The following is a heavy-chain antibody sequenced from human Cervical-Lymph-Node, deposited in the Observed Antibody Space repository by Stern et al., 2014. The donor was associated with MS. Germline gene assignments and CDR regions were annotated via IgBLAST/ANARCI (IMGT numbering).Heavy chain of an antibody. Sequence: VQLVQSGAEVKKPGESLKISCKGSGYSFTANWIACVRQIPGQVLEWMGIIYPGDSDTRYSPSYQGQVTISADKSISTAYLQWSSLKASDTAMYYCARDYGDYAFDYWGQGTLVTVSS. CDR3: ARDYGDYAFDY. J-gene: IGHJ4*02. V-gene: IGHV5-51*01. D-gene: IGHD4-17*01. CDR1: GYSFTANW. CDR2: IYPGDSDT.